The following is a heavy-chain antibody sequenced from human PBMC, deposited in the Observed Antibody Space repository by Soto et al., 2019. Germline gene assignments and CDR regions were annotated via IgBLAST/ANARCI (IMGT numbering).Heavy chain of an antibody. CDR2: SSSSDTYK. Sequence: EVQLVESGGGPVKPGGSLRLSCAVSGFTLSSYSMNWVRQAPGKGLEWVSSSSSSDTYKYYADSVKGRFTISRDNARNSLYLQMNSLRAEDTAVYYCAREGSGSYYATLDFWGQGTLVTVSS. V-gene: IGHV3-21*01. J-gene: IGHJ4*02. D-gene: IGHD3-10*01. CDR1: GFTLSSYS. CDR3: AREGSGSYYATLDF.